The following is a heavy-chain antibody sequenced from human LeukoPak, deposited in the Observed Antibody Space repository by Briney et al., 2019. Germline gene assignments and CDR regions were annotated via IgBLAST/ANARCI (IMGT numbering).Heavy chain of an antibody. V-gene: IGHV3-23*01. CDR2: ISASGGSA. Sequence: GGSLRLSCAASGFTFSSYAMSWVRQAPGKGLEWVSSISASGGSAYYAASVKGWFTISRDNSKNTLYLRLNSLRAEDTAVYYCAKALGYYYDSSGWPYYYFDYWGQGTLVTVSS. D-gene: IGHD3-22*01. J-gene: IGHJ4*02. CDR1: GFTFSSYA. CDR3: AKALGYYYDSSGWPYYYFDY.